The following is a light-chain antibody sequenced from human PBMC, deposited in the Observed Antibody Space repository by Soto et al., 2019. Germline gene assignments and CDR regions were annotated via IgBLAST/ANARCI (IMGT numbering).Light chain of an antibody. CDR3: CSYAGSSTYVV. J-gene: IGLJ2*01. Sequence: QSVLTQPASVSGSPGQSITISCTGTSSDVGSYNLVSWYQQHPGKAPKLMIYEVSKRPSGVSNRFSGSKSGNTASLTISGLQAEDEADYSCCSYAGSSTYVVFGGGTTLTVL. CDR2: EVS. V-gene: IGLV2-23*02. CDR1: SSDVGSYNL.